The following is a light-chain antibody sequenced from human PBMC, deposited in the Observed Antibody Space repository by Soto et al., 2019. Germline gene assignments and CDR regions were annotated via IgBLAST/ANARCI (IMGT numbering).Light chain of an antibody. J-gene: IGKJ2*01. CDR3: QQYDSLPRYT. CDR1: QPISNY. CDR2: DAS. V-gene: IGKV1-33*01. Sequence: DIQMTQSPSSLSASVGDRVTITCQASQPISNYLNWYQQKPGKAPKLLIYDASNLETGVPSRFSGSGAGTEFTFTISGLQPEDSATYYCQQYDSLPRYTFGPGTKLEIK.